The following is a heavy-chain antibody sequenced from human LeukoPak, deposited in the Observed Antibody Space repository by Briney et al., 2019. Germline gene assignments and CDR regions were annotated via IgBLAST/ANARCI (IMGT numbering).Heavy chain of an antibody. CDR3: ARDRPTGASRVFVVQ. CDR1: GFTFSAYA. D-gene: IGHD3-3*01. J-gene: IGHJ4*02. V-gene: IGHV3-21*06. CDR2: MSSGSRYI. Sequence: GGSLRLSCTASGFTFSAYAMTWVRQAPGKGLEWISSMSSGSRYIYYADSVRGRFTISRDNTKNSLYLVMNNLRAEVTAIYYCARDRPTGASRVFVVQGGKGTPVTVS.